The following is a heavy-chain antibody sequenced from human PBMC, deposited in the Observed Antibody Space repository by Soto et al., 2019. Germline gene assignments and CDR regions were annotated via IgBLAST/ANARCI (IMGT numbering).Heavy chain of an antibody. D-gene: IGHD2-15*01. CDR1: GFTVSSNY. J-gene: IGHJ4*02. Sequence: EVQLVESGGGLIQPGGSLRLSCAASGFTVSSNYMSWVRQAPGKGLEWVSVIYSGGSTYYADSVKGRFTISRYNSKNTLYLQMNSLRAYDTAVYYCARGVRSGGSCYLGYWGQGTLVTVSS. CDR3: ARGVRSGGSCYLGY. V-gene: IGHV3-53*01. CDR2: IYSGGST.